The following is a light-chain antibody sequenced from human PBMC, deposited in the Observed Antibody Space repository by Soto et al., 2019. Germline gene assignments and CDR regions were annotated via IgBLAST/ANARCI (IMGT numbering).Light chain of an antibody. J-gene: IGLJ2*01. CDR2: EGS. CDR3: CSYAGRSTFV. V-gene: IGLV2-23*03. Sequence: QSALTQPASVSGSPGQSITISCTGTSSDVGSYKLVSWYQQHPGKAPKLMIYEGSKRPSGVSNRFSGSKSGNTASLTISGLQAEDEADYYCCSYAGRSTFVFGGGTQLTVL. CDR1: SSDVGSYKL.